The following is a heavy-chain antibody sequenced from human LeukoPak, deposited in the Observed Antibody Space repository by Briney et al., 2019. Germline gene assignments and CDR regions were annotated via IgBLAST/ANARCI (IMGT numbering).Heavy chain of an antibody. CDR1: GGSMSNYY. Sequence: SETLSLTCTVSGGSMSNYYWSWIRQPPGKRLEWIGSIYYSGTTNFNPSLKGRVTISIDTSKNQFSLKLNSVTAADTAVFYCARLTANYFGDERVYYFDYWGQGTLVTVSS. J-gene: IGHJ4*02. D-gene: IGHD3-10*01. CDR2: IYYSGTT. V-gene: IGHV4-59*08. CDR3: ARLTANYFGDERVYYFDY.